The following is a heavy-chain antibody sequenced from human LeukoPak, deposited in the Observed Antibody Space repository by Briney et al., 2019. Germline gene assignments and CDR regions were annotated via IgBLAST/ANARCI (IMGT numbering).Heavy chain of an antibody. CDR3: ARGGGSGWLSPYFDY. J-gene: IGHJ4*02. CDR2: INPNSGGT. Sequence: RASVKVSCKASGYTFTGYYMHWVRQAPGQGLEWMGWINPNSGGTNYAQKFQGRVTMTRDTSISTAYMELSRLRSDDTAVYYCARGGGSGWLSPYFDYWGQGTLVTVSS. D-gene: IGHD6-19*01. V-gene: IGHV1-2*02. CDR1: GYTFTGYY.